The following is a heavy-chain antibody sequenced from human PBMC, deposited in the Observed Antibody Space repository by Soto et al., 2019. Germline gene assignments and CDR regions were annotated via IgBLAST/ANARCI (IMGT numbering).Heavy chain of an antibody. CDR2: ISSSGSTI. D-gene: IGHD3-10*01. Sequence: EVQLVESGGGLVQPGGSLRLSCAASGVTFSSYEMNWVRQAPGKGLEWVSYISSSGSTIYYADSVKGRFTISRDNAKNSLYLQMNSLRAEDTAVYYCARDLPPDYYGSGSYQTDAFDIWGQGTMVTVSS. J-gene: IGHJ3*02. V-gene: IGHV3-48*03. CDR3: ARDLPPDYYGSGSYQTDAFDI. CDR1: GVTFSSYE.